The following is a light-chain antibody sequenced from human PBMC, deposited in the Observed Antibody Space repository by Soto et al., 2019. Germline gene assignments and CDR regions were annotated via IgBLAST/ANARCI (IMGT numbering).Light chain of an antibody. CDR2: DAS. Sequence: DIQMTQSPSSLSASVGDRVTITCQASQDIRKYLNWYQRKPGKAPKLLIYDASNLHTGVPSRFSASVSGTDFTFTITSLQPEDIATYYCQQFHNLPLTFGGGTKVEIK. CDR1: QDIRKY. CDR3: QQFHNLPLT. V-gene: IGKV1-33*01. J-gene: IGKJ4*01.